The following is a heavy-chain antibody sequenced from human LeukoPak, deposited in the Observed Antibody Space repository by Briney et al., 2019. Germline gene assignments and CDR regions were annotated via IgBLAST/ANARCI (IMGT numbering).Heavy chain of an antibody. D-gene: IGHD6-19*01. V-gene: IGHV1-8*01. J-gene: IGHJ4*02. CDR3: AKSRAVADPTFDY. CDR2: MNPNSGNT. CDR1: GYTFTNYD. Sequence: GASVKVSCKASGYTFTNYDINWVRQATGQGLEWMGWMNPNSGNTGYAQKFQGRVTMTRNTSKSTAYMELSSLRSEDTAVYYCAKSRAVADPTFDYWGQGTLVTVSS.